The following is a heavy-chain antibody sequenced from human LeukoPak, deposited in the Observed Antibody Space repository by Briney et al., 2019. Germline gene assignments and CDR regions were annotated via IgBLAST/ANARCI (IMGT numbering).Heavy chain of an antibody. CDR1: GVSSSSSY. J-gene: IGHJ4*02. CDR2: IFYTGDS. CDR3: ARHRLASPIDS. V-gene: IGHV4-59*08. Sequence: PSETLSLTCTISGVSSSSSYWSWIRQPPGKELEWIGYIFYTGDSNHNPSLKSRVSISLDTSKDQISLKLSSVTAADTAVYYCARHRLASPIDSWGQGTLVTVSS.